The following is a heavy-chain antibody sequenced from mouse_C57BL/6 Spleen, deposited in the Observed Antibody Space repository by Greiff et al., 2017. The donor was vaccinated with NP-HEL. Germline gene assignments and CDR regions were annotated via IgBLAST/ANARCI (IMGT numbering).Heavy chain of an antibody. D-gene: IGHD1-1*01. CDR2: ISSGSSTI. CDR3: ARGLIYYYGSVAY. J-gene: IGHJ3*01. Sequence: EVQLVESGGGLVKPGGSLKLSCAASGFTFSDYGMHWVRQAPEKGLEWVAYISSGSSTIYYADTVKGRFTISRDNAKNTLFLQMTSLRSEDTAMYYCARGLIYYYGSVAYWGQGTLVTVSA. V-gene: IGHV5-17*01. CDR1: GFTFSDYG.